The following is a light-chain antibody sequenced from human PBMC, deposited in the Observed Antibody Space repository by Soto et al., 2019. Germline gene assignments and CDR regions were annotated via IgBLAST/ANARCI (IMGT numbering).Light chain of an antibody. Sequence: EIVLTQSPGTLSLSPGERGTLSCRASQSVTSNYLAWYQQKRGQAPWLLIYGASKRASGIPARFSGSGSGTDFTLTISSLEPEDFAVYYCQQRSKWPRVTFGPGTKVDIK. CDR1: QSVTSNY. V-gene: IGKV3-11*01. J-gene: IGKJ3*01. CDR3: QQRSKWPRVT. CDR2: GAS.